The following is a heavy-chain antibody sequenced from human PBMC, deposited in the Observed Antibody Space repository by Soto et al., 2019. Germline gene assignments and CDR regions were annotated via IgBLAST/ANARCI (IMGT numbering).Heavy chain of an antibody. V-gene: IGHV2-5*01. J-gene: IGHJ4*02. Sequence: QTTLKESGPTLVKPTQTLTLICTFSGFSLTTNGVGVCWFRQPPGKALDRLAPIYWNDDTHYAPSLRSRLTRTKATAKTQLVLTTTNMDTAVTATNYCGRCGDADYRDYLDNWSQGAQLALAS. CDR1: GFSLTTNGVG. D-gene: IGHD4-17*01. CDR3: GRCGDADYRDYLDN. CDR2: IYWNDDT.